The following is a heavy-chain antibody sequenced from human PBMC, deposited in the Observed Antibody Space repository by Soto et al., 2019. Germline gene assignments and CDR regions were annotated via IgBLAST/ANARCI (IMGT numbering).Heavy chain of an antibody. J-gene: IGHJ4*02. CDR3: ARLCPPLRGSSWLDY. Sequence: QVQLQQWGAGLLKPSETLSLTCAVYGGSFSGYYWSWIRQPPGKGLEWIGEINHSGSTNYNPSLKSRVTISADTSKHQFSLKLSSVTAADTAVYYCARLCPPLRGSSWLDYWGQGTLVTVSS. V-gene: IGHV4-34*01. CDR2: INHSGST. D-gene: IGHD6-13*01. CDR1: GGSFSGYY.